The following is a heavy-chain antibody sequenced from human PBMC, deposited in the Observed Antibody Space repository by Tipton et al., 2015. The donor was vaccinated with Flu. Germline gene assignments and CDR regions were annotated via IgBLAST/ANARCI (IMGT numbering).Heavy chain of an antibody. CDR1: GYSFTGYW. CDR3: VRQNCGGDCYPDY. CDR2: IYPDDSDT. V-gene: IGHV5-51*01. Sequence: VQLVQSGAEVKKPGESLKISCKGSGYSFTGYWIGWVRQMPGKGLEWMGIIYPDDSDTKYSPSFQGHVTFSADKSVTTAYLQWSSLKASDTAIYFCVRQNCGGDCYPDYWGQGTLVTVSS. D-gene: IGHD2-21*02. J-gene: IGHJ4*02.